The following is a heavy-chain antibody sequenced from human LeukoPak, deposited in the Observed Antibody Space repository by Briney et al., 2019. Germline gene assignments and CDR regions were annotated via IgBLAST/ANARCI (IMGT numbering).Heavy chain of an antibody. Sequence: PSETLSLTCAVSGGSISSGGYSWSWIRQPPGKGLEWIGYIYYSGSTYYNPSLKSRVTISVDTSKNQFSLKLSSVTAADTAVYYCASAGRRALSRGVINYYYYYMDVWGKGTTVTVSS. CDR3: ASAGRRALSRGVINYYYYYMDV. D-gene: IGHD3-10*01. CDR2: IYYSGST. V-gene: IGHV4-30-4*07. CDR1: GGSISSGGYS. J-gene: IGHJ6*03.